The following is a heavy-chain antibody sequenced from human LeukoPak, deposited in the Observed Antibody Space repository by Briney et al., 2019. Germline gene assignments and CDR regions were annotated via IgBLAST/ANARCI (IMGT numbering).Heavy chain of an antibody. CDR2: ISYDGSNK. V-gene: IGHV3-30*18. CDR1: GFTFSSYG. Sequence: PGGSLRLSCAAWGFTFSSYGMHWVRQAPGKGLEWVGVISYDGSNKYYADSVKGRFTISRDNSKNTLYLQISSLRAEDTAVYYCAKDLGTKSLDYWGQGTLVTVSS. J-gene: IGHJ4*02. CDR3: AKDLGTKSLDY. D-gene: IGHD2-8*01.